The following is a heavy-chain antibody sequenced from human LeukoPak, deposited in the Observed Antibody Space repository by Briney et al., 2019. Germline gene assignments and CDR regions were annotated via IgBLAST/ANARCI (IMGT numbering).Heavy chain of an antibody. CDR2: INSDGSST. D-gene: IGHD6-19*01. CDR3: ARAGIAVAGFKDYYYSMDV. Sequence: PGGSLRLSCAASGFTFSSYWMHWVRQAPGKGLVWVSRINSDGSSTSYADSVKGRFTISRDNAKNTLYLQMNSLRAEDTAVYYCARAGIAVAGFKDYYYSMDVWGKGTTVTVSS. V-gene: IGHV3-74*01. CDR1: GFTFSSYW. J-gene: IGHJ6*03.